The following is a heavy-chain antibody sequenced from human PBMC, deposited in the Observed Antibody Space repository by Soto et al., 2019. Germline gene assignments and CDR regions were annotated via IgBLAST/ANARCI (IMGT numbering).Heavy chain of an antibody. V-gene: IGHV4-30-2*01. D-gene: IGHD2-2*02. CDR2: IYYSGST. CDR1: GGSISSGGYS. CDR3: AREPYCISTSCYTGPPDY. Sequence: QLQLQESGSGLVKPSQTLSLTCAVSGGSISSGGYSWSWIRQPPGKGLEWIGYIYYSGSTYYNPSLKSRVTISVDRSKNQFSLKLSSVTAADTAVYYCAREPYCISTSCYTGPPDYWGQGTLVTVSS. J-gene: IGHJ4*02.